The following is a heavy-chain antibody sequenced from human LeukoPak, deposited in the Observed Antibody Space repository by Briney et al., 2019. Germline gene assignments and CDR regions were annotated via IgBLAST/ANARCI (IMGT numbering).Heavy chain of an antibody. CDR1: GFTFSSYS. J-gene: IGHJ4*02. D-gene: IGHD6-13*01. CDR2: ISYSGDTT. Sequence: GGSLRLSCAASGFTFSSYSMNWVRQAPGKGLAWVSVISYSGDTTYYADSVKGRFTFSRDNSRNTLYLQMNNLRVEDTAIYYCAKTAAAAGPTRHFDFWGQGSLVTVSS. CDR3: AKTAAAAGPTRHFDF. V-gene: IGHV3-23*01.